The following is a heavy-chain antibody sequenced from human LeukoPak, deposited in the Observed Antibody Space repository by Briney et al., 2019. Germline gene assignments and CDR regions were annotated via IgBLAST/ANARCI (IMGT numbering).Heavy chain of an antibody. CDR1: GFTLSNFG. CDR2: ISYDGSNK. J-gene: IGHJ4*02. D-gene: IGHD5-24*01. CDR3: GRDKYGYNTPFDY. Sequence: GGSLRLSCAASGFTLSNFGMYWVRQAPGKGLEWVAVISYDGSNKYHADSVKGRLTISRDNSKNTLPLQMNSLRLEDMAVYYCGRDKYGYNTPFDYWGQGTRVTVSS. V-gene: IGHV3-30-3*01.